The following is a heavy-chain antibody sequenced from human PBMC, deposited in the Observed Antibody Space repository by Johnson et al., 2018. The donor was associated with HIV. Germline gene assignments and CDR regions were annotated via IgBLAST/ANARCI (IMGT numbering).Heavy chain of an antibody. J-gene: IGHJ3*02. Sequence: LVESGGGVVQPGRSLRLSCAASGFTFSSYAMHWVRQAPGKGLEWVAVISYDGSNKYYADSVKGRFTISRDNSKNTLYLQMNSLRAEDTAVYYCASSWGNAFDIWGQGKMVTVSS. CDR1: GFTFSSYA. V-gene: IGHV3-30-3*01. D-gene: IGHD7-27*01. CDR3: ASSWGNAFDI. CDR2: ISYDGSNK.